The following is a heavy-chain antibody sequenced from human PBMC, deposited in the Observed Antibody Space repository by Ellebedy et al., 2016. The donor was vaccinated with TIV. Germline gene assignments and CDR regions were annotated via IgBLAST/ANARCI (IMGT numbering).Heavy chain of an antibody. CDR3: AAQWVTPFDHHYGMDV. D-gene: IGHD4-23*01. Sequence: MPSETLSLTCTVSGGSIRSYYWSWIRQPPGKGLEWIGHIYNSGSTNYNPALKSRVTISEDTSKNQFSLRLSSVTTADTAVYYCAAQWVTPFDHHYGMDVWGQGTTVTVSS. CDR2: IYNSGST. CDR1: GGSIRSYY. V-gene: IGHV4-59*08. J-gene: IGHJ6*02.